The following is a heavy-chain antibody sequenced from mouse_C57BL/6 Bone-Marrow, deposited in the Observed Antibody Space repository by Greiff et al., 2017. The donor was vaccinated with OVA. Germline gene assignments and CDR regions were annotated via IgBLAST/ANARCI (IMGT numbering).Heavy chain of an antibody. J-gene: IGHJ3*01. D-gene: IGHD2-4*01. V-gene: IGHV1-80*01. Sequence: QVQLQQSGAELVKPGASVKISCKASRYAFSSYWMNWVKQRPGKGLEWIGQIYPGDGDTNYNGKFKGKATLTADKSSSTAYMQLSSLNSEDSAVYFCARRGLEGFAYWGQGTLVTVSA. CDR2: IYPGDGDT. CDR1: RYAFSSYW. CDR3: ARRGLEGFAY.